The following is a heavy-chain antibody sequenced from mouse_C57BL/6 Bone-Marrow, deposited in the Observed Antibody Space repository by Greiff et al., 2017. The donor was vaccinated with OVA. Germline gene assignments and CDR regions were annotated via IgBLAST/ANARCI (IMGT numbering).Heavy chain of an antibody. CDR2: IHPSDSDT. Sequence: QVQLQQPGAELVKPGASVKVSCKASGYTFPSYWMHWVKQRPGKGLEWIGRIHPSDSDTNYNQKFKGKATLTVDKSSSTAYMQLSSLTSEDAAVYYCTIDGVRYYSSSYVDYWGQGTTLTVSS. V-gene: IGHV1-74*01. CDR1: GYTFPSYW. J-gene: IGHJ2*01. D-gene: IGHD1-1*01. CDR3: TIDGVRYYSSSYVDY.